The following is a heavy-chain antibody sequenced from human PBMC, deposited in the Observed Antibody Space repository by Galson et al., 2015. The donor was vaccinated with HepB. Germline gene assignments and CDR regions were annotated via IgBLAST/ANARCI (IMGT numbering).Heavy chain of an antibody. D-gene: IGHD6-19*01. CDR2: INPSGGST. CDR1: GSTFTSYY. CDR3: ARDPSIAVAGTYFDY. J-gene: IGHJ4*02. V-gene: IGHV1-46*03. Sequence: QSGAEVKKPGESLRISCKASGSTFTSYYMHWVRQAPGQGLEWMGIINPSGGSTSYAQKFQGRVTMTRDTSTSTVYMELSSLRSEDTAVYYCARDPSIAVAGTYFDYWGQGTLVTVSS.